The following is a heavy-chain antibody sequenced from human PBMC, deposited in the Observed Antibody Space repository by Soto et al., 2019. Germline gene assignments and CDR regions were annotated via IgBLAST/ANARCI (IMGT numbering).Heavy chain of an antibody. CDR2: IYYSGST. CDR3: ARTLYGDYAPLVDY. CDR1: GGSISSYY. Sequence: SETLSLTCTVSGGSISSYYWSWIRQPPGKGLEWIGYIYYSGSTNYNPSLKSRVTISVDTSKNQFSLKLSSVTAADTAVYYCARTLYGDYAPLVDYWGQGTLVTVSS. D-gene: IGHD4-17*01. J-gene: IGHJ4*02. V-gene: IGHV4-59*01.